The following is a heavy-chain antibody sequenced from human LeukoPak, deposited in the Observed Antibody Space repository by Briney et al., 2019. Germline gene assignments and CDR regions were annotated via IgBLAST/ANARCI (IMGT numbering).Heavy chain of an antibody. Sequence: SQTLSLTCIVSGGSISSADYYWSWIRQPPGKGLEWIGYIDYSGSTYYKPSLKSRVTISVDRSKNQFSLRLSSVTAADAAVYYCARGRGGSFYDSWGQGTLVTVS. CDR1: GGSISSADYY. CDR3: ARGRGGSFYDS. D-gene: IGHD2-15*01. CDR2: IDYSGST. J-gene: IGHJ5*01. V-gene: IGHV4-30-4*01.